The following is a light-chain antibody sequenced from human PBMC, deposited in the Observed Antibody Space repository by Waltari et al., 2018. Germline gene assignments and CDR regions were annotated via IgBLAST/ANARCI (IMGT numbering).Light chain of an antibody. J-gene: IGLJ2*01. Sequence: QSGLTQPPSAYGTPGQTVTISCSGSSSIIALNYVYWYQQLPGTAPKLLIFRNNQRPPGVPDRFSASKSDTSASLAVSGLRSEDEADYYCAAWDDSLSGLVVFGGGTKLTVL. CDR2: RNN. CDR3: AAWDDSLSGLVV. CDR1: SSIIALNY. V-gene: IGLV1-47*01.